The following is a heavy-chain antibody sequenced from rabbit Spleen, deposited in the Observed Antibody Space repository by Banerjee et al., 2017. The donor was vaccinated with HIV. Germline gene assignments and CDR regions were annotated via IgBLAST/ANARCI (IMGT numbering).Heavy chain of an antibody. J-gene: IGHJ4*01. D-gene: IGHD8-1*01. CDR3: ARDAGSGPYIDGYFSL. V-gene: IGHV1S40*01. CDR2: IDTDSGIT. CDR1: GFSFSGTYY. Sequence: QSLEESGGDLVKPGASLALTCRASGFSFSGTYYISWVRQAPGKGLEWIGCIDTDSGITYYASWARGRVTISKTSSPTVTLQMTSLTVADTATYFCARDAGSGPYIDGYFSLWGPGTLVTVS.